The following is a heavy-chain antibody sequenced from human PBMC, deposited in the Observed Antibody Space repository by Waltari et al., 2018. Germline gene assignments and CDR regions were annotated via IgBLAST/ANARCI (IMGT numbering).Heavy chain of an antibody. CDR3: ARHRHPGHSFDI. D-gene: IGHD3-16*02. CDR1: GGSFGSFW. CDR2: RAQSDHP. J-gene: IGHJ3*02. Sequence: QVQLQQWGAGVLKPSETLSLTCVVNGGSFGSFWWSWIRQPPGKGLQWIGERAQSDHPNYKPSLTSRVTISIDTSKNQFYLNMRSVAAADTAVYYCARHRHPGHSFDIWGQGASVLVSS. V-gene: IGHV4-34*02.